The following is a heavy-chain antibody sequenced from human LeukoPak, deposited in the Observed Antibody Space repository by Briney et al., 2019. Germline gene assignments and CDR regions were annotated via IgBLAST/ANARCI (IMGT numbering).Heavy chain of an antibody. J-gene: IGHJ4*02. CDR1: GFTFDDYA. CDR3: AKDINIWFGELRIDY. Sequence: GGSLRLSCAASGFTFDDYAMYWVRQAPGKGLEWVSGISWNGGSIGYADSVKGRFTISRDNAKNSLYLQMNSLRAEDTALYYCAKDINIWFGELRIDYWGQGTLVTVSS. CDR2: ISWNGGSI. V-gene: IGHV3-9*01. D-gene: IGHD3-10*01.